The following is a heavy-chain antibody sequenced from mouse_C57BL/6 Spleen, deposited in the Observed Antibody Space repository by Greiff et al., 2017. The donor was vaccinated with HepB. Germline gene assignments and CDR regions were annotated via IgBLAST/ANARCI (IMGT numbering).Heavy chain of an antibody. V-gene: IGHV1-69*01. Sequence: QVQLQQPGAELVMPGASVKLSCKASGYTFTSYWMHWVKQRPGQGLEWIGEIDPSDSYTNYNQKFKGKSTLTVDKSSSTAYMQLSSLTSEDSAVYYCAKALEKRFAYWGQGTLVTVSA. CDR3: AKALEKRFAY. CDR2: IDPSDSYT. CDR1: GYTFTSYW. J-gene: IGHJ3*01.